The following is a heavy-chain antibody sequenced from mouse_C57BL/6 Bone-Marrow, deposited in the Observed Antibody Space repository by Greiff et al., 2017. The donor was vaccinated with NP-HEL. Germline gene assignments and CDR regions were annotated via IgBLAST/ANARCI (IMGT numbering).Heavy chain of an antibody. CDR1: GFTFTDYY. CDR2: IRNKANGYTT. J-gene: IGHJ4*01. V-gene: IGHV7-3*01. CDR3: AESMYYDYADDPVYAMDY. D-gene: IGHD2-4*01. Sequence: EVKVEESGGGLVQPGGSLSLSCAASGFTFTDYYMSWVRQPPGKALEWLGFIRNKANGYTTEYSASVKGRFTISRYNSQSILYLQMNALRAEDSATYYCAESMYYDYADDPVYAMDYGGRGTAVTVSS.